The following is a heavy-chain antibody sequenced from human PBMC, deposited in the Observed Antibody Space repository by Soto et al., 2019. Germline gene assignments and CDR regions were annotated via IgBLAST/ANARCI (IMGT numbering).Heavy chain of an antibody. J-gene: IGHJ5*02. D-gene: IGHD3-16*01. CDR2: INAGNGNT. CDR3: ARGLRPLPRVFAP. Sequence: GASVKVSCKASGYTFTSYAMHWVRQAPGQRLEWMGWINAGNGNTKYSQKFQGRVTITRDTSASTAYMELSSLRSEDTAVYYCARGLRPLPRVFAPWGQGTLVTVSS. V-gene: IGHV1-3*01. CDR1: GYTFTSYA.